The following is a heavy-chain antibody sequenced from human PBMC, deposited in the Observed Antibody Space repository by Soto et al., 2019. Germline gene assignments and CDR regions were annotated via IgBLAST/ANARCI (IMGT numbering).Heavy chain of an antibody. CDR2: IDPSDSYT. V-gene: IGHV5-10-1*01. CDR1: GHSFTDYW. J-gene: IGHJ6*02. CDR3: ARHHYYDSSGYWNYSYYGLDG. D-gene: IGHD3-22*01. Sequence: GESLKISCKASGHSFTDYWISWVRQMPGKGLEWMARIDPSDSYTNYSPSFQGHVTISADKSLNTAFLQWSSLKASDSAMYYCARHHYYDSSGYWNYSYYGLDGWGQGTSVNVSS.